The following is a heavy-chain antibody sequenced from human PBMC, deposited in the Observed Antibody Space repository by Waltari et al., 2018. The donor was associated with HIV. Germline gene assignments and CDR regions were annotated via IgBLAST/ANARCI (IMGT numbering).Heavy chain of an antibody. J-gene: IGHJ5*02. CDR2: SYHSGST. V-gene: IGHV4-4*02. CDR3: ARDYEDVYTAMVGYNWFDP. D-gene: IGHD5-18*01. Sequence: QVQLQESGPGLVKPSGNLSLTWAVSGGSISSSNWWGGACKSPGKGWEWIGESYHSGSTNYNPSLESRVTISVDKSRNQFSLKLSSVTAADTAVYYCARDYEDVYTAMVGYNWFDPWGQGTLVTVSS. CDR1: GGSISSSNW.